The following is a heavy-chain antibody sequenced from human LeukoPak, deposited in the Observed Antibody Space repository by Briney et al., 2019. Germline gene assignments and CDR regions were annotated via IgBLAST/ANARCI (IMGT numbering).Heavy chain of an antibody. J-gene: IGHJ4*02. CDR3: ARGIAAAGTYRLAFDY. Sequence: SQTLSLTCAVSGGSISSGGYSWSWIRRPPGKGLEWIGYIYHSGSTYYNPSLKSRVTISVDRSKNQFSLKLSSVTAADTAVYYCARGIAAAGTYRLAFDYWGQGTLVTVSS. CDR1: GGSISSGGYS. CDR2: IYHSGST. V-gene: IGHV4-30-2*01. D-gene: IGHD6-13*01.